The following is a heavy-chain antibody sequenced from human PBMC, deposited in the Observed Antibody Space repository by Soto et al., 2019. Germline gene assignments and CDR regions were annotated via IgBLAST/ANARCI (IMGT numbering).Heavy chain of an antibody. V-gene: IGHV1-69*02. CDR2: IIPILGRA. J-gene: IGHJ5*02. CDR3: ANVAGATSSNWFDP. Sequence: QVQLVQSGAEVKKPGSSVKLSCKASGGPFSSYHISWVRQAPGQGLEWVGRIIPILGRANNAQHFQGRVTITADPSTNTAYMELSSLTSEDTDVYYCANVAGATSSNWFDPWRHGTLVSVSS. CDR1: GGPFSSYH. D-gene: IGHD2-2*01.